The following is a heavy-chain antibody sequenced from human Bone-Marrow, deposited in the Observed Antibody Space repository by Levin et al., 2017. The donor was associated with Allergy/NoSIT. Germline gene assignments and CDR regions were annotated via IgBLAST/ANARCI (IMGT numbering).Heavy chain of an antibody. J-gene: IGHJ5*02. V-gene: IGHV3-30-3*01. CDR1: GFTFSSYA. CDR3: ARDRPYYDFWSGYLPQRLLRNWFDP. Sequence: GGSLRLSCAASGFTFSSYAMHWVRQAPGKGLEWVAVISYDGSNKYYADSVKGRFTISRDNSKNTLYLQMNSLRAEDTAVYYCARDRPYYDFWSGYLPQRLLRNWFDPWGQGTLVTVSS. D-gene: IGHD3-3*01. CDR2: ISYDGSNK.